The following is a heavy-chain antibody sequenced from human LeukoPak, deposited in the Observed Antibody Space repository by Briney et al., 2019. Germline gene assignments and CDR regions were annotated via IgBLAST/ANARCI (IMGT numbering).Heavy chain of an antibody. V-gene: IGHV4-38-2*02. D-gene: IGHD4-23*01. Sequence: SETLSLTCTVSGYSISSGYYWTWIRQPPGKGLEWSGNMYHSGGTYKNPSLKSRVTISVDTSKNQFSLRLSSVSAADTAVYYCARGGGNGGGWVGHYYYMDVWGKGTTVTVSS. CDR1: GYSISSGYY. J-gene: IGHJ6*03. CDR2: MYHSGGT. CDR3: ARGGGNGGGWVGHYYYMDV.